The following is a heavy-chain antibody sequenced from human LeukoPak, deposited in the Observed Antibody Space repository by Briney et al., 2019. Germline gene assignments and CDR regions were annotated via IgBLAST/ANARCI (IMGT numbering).Heavy chain of an antibody. V-gene: IGHV3-21*01. CDR3: ARDSPIVVATATFDY. CDR1: GFTFSSYS. J-gene: IGHJ4*02. CDR2: ISSSSSYI. D-gene: IGHD2-21*02. Sequence: GGSLRLSCAASGFTFSSYSMNWVRQAPGKGLEWVSSISSSSSYIYYADSVKGRFTISRDNAKNSLYLQMNSLRAEDTAVYYCARDSPIVVATATFDYWGQGTLVTVSS.